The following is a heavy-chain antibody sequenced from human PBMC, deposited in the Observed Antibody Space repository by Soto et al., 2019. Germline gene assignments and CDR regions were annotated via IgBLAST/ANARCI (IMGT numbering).Heavy chain of an antibody. J-gene: IGHJ4*01. CDR1: GGSISSNSHY. Sequence: SETLSLTCTVSGGSISSNSHYWGWIRQTPGKGLEWIGSIFHSGSTKYSASLKSRVTISVDTSKDQFSLRLSSVTAADTAVYFCARLLTENYNIDYWGQGTLVTVSS. CDR2: IFHSGST. CDR3: ARLLTENYNIDY. D-gene: IGHD1-20*01. V-gene: IGHV4-39*01.